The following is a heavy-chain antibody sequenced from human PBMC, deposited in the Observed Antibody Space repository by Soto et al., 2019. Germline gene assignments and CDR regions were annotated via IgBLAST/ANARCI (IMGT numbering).Heavy chain of an antibody. V-gene: IGHV3-30*18. D-gene: IGHD3-22*01. CDR3: AKETHSSGYGSYFDY. CDR1: GFTFSSYG. CDR2: ISKDGSTK. J-gene: IGHJ4*03. Sequence: PGGSLRLSCAASGFTFSSYGMHWVRQAPGKGLEWVAVISKDGSTKYDADSVKGRFTISRDNSKNTLYLQMNSLRAEDTAVYYCAKETHSSGYGSYFDYWG.